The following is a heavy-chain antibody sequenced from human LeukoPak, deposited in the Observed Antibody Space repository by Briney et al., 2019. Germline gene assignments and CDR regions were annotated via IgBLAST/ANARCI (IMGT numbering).Heavy chain of an antibody. D-gene: IGHD2-2*01. CDR1: GGSINSYY. Sequence: PSETLSLTCTVSGGSINSYYWNWIRQPPGKGLEWIGYVSYSGNTNYNPSLKGRVTISKDTSKNQFSLKLDSVTAAATAVYYCARAVCSSTSCYFGFDYWGQGALVTVSS. CDR3: ARAVCSSTSCYFGFDY. CDR2: VSYSGNT. J-gene: IGHJ4*02. V-gene: IGHV4-59*01.